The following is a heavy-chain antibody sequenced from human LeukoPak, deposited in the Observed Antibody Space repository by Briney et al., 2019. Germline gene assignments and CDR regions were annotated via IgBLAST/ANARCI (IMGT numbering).Heavy chain of an antibody. CDR2: IYTSGST. Sequence: PSETLSLTCTVSGGSISSGSYYWSWIRQPAGKGLEWIGRIYTSGSTNYNPSLKSRVTISVDTSKNQFSLKLSSVTAADTAVYYCARGQVAEYYDFWSGYFPPDYWGQGTLVTVSS. D-gene: IGHD3-3*01. J-gene: IGHJ4*02. CDR1: GGSISSGSYY. V-gene: IGHV4-61*02. CDR3: ARGQVAEYYDFWSGYFPPDY.